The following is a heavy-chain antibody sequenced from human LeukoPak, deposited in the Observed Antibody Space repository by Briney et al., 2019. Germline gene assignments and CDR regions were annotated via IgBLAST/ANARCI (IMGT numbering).Heavy chain of an antibody. CDR2: INHSGST. J-gene: IGHJ5*02. D-gene: IGHD4-4*01. CDR3: ARAKTTPRAWFDP. Sequence: PSETLSLTCAVYGGSFSGYYWSWIRQPPGKGLEWIGEINHSGSTNYNPSLKSRVTISVDTSKNQFSLKLSSVTAADTAVYYCARAKTTPRAWFDPWGQGTLVTVSS. CDR1: GGSFSGYY. V-gene: IGHV4-34*01.